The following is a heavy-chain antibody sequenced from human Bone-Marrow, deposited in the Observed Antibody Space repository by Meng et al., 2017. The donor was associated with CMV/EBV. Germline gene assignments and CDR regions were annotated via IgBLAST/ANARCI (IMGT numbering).Heavy chain of an antibody. CDR1: GGSISSSSYY. CDR2: IYYSGST. D-gene: IGHD6-13*01. Sequence: GSLRLSCTVSGGSISSSSYYWGWIRQPPGKGLEWIGSIYYSGSTYYNPSLKSRVTISVDTSNNQFSLKLSSVTAADTAVYYCARLPLYWGGSWYVFWGQGTLVTVSS. V-gene: IGHV4-39*01. J-gene: IGHJ4*02. CDR3: ARLPLYWGGSWYVF.